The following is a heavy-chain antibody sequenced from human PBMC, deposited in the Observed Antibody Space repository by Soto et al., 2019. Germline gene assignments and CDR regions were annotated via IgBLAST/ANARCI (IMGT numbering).Heavy chain of an antibody. Sequence: SETLSLTCTVSGRSITSSSYYWGWIRQPPGKGLEWIGSIYYSGSTYYNPSLKSRVTISVDTSKNQFSLKLSSVTAADTAVYYCARRGYGYYFDYWGQGTLVTVSS. CDR2: IYYSGST. CDR3: ARRGYGYYFDY. V-gene: IGHV4-39*01. CDR1: GRSITSSSYY. D-gene: IGHD5-12*01. J-gene: IGHJ4*02.